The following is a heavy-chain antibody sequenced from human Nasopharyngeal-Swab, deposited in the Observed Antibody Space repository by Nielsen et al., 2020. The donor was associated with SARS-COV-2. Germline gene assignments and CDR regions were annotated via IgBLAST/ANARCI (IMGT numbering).Heavy chain of an antibody. CDR1: GFTISGYW. CDR2: INVDGSTT. D-gene: IGHD3-16*02. V-gene: IGHV3-74*01. CDR3: ATAGNYRFDF. J-gene: IGHJ4*02. Sequence: GESLKIPCAPSGFTISGYWMHWVRQTPEKGLVWVSRINVDGSTTNYADSVKGRFTISRDNARNTLSLQMNSLRIEDTAVYYCATAGNYRFDFWGQGTQVTVSS.